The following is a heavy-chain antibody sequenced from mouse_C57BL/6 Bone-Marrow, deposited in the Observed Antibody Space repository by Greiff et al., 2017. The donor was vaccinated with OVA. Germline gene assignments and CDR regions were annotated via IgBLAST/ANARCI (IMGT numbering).Heavy chain of an antibody. Sequence: QVQLQQPGAELVKPGASVKLSCTASGYTFTSYWMHWVKQRPGQGLEWIGRIHPNSGSTNYNEKFKSKATLTVDKSSSTAYMQLSSLTSEDTAVYYCARAPPLGDGPDYALDNWGRGTAVTVSS. CDR2: IHPNSGST. CDR3: ARAPPLGDGPDYALDN. D-gene: IGHD2-3*01. V-gene: IGHV1-64*01. J-gene: IGHJ4*01. CDR1: GYTFTSYW.